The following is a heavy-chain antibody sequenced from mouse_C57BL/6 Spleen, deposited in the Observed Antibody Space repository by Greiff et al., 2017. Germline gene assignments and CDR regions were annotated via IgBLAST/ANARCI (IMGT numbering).Heavy chain of an antibody. CDR2: IYPGSGST. J-gene: IGHJ4*01. Sequence: VQLQQPGAELVKPGASVKMSCKASGYTFTSYWITWVKQRPGQGLEWIGDIYPGSGSTNYNEKFKSKATLTVDTSSSTAYMQRSSLTSEDAAVYYCARGWHLDNYAVDYWGQGTSVTVSS. CDR3: ARGWHLDNYAVDY. D-gene: IGHD2-3*01. V-gene: IGHV1-55*01. CDR1: GYTFTSYW.